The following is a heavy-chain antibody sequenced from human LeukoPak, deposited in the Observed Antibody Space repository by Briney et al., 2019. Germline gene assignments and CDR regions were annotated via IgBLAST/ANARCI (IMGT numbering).Heavy chain of an antibody. Sequence: GGSLRLSCAASGFTFSRYNMKWVRQAPGKGLEWVANIKQDGSEKYYVDSVKGRFTISRDNAKNSLYLQMNSLRAEDTAVYYCARERGLQNDYSFDYWGQGTLVTVSS. D-gene: IGHD2-21*02. J-gene: IGHJ4*02. CDR2: IKQDGSEK. V-gene: IGHV3-7*01. CDR3: ARERGLQNDYSFDY. CDR1: GFTFSRYN.